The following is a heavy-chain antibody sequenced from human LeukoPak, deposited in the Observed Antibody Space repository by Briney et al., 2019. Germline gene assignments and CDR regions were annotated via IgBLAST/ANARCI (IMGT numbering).Heavy chain of an antibody. CDR2: IISSSGYI. CDR1: GFTFSSYT. D-gene: IGHD2-2*01. Sequence: GGSLRLSCAASGFTFSSYTMNWVRQAPGKGLEWVSSIISSSGYIYYADSVKGRFTISRDNAKNSLYLQMNSLRAEDTAVYYCARARDCSSTSCYAFDYWGQGTLVTVSS. J-gene: IGHJ4*02. CDR3: ARARDCSSTSCYAFDY. V-gene: IGHV3-21*01.